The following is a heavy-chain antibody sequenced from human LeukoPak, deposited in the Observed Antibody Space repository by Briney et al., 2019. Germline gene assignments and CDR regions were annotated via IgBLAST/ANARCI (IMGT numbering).Heavy chain of an antibody. CDR2: IYYSGST. CDR3: ARVGREDSSAGTGYYMDV. V-gene: IGHV4-39*07. J-gene: IGHJ6*03. Sequence: SETLSLTCNVSGGPINSNIYYWAWVRQPPGKGLEWIGSIYYSGSTYYNPSLKSRITISVDTFRSQVSLKMRSVTAADTAVYYCARVGREDSSAGTGYYMDVWGKGTTVTVSS. D-gene: IGHD6-25*01. CDR1: GGPINSNIYY.